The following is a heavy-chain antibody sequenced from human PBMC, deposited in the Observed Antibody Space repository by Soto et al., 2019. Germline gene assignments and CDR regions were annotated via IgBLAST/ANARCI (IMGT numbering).Heavy chain of an antibody. CDR2: IYYSGST. CDR3: ARLGDSSSWDIYYYYYYMDV. D-gene: IGHD6-13*01. J-gene: IGHJ6*03. CDR1: GGSISSYY. Sequence: QVQLQESGPGLVKPSETLSLTCTVSGGSISSYYWSWIRQPPGKGLEWIGYIYYSGSTNYNPSLKSRVTISVDTYKNQFSLKLSSVTAADTAVYYCARLGDSSSWDIYYYYYYMDVWGKGTTVTVSS. V-gene: IGHV4-59*01.